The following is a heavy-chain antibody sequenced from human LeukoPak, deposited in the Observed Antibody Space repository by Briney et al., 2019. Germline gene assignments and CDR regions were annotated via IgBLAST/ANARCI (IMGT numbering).Heavy chain of an antibody. J-gene: IGHJ6*02. Sequence: SETLSLTCTVSGGSISSYYWSWIRQPPGKGLEWIGYIYYSGSTNYNPSLKSRVTISVDTSKNQFSLKLTSVTAADTAVYYCARCHSYGFVYYGMDVWGQGTTVTVSS. CDR2: IYYSGST. CDR3: ARCHSYGFVYYGMDV. V-gene: IGHV4-59*01. CDR1: GGSISSYY. D-gene: IGHD5-18*01.